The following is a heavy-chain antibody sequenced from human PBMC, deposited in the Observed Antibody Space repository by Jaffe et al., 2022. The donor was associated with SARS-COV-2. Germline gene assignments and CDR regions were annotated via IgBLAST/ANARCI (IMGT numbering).Heavy chain of an antibody. V-gene: IGHV4-34*01. CDR3: AREGRGGYSYGYGYFDY. D-gene: IGHD5-18*01. CDR2: INHSGST. CDR1: GGSFSGYY. Sequence: QVQLQQWGAGLLKPSETLSLTCAVYGGSFSGYYWSWIRQPPGKGLEWIGEINHSGSTNYNPSLKSRVTISVDTSKNQFSLKLSSVTAADTAVYYCAREGRGGYSYGYGYFDYWGQGTLVTVSS. J-gene: IGHJ4*02.